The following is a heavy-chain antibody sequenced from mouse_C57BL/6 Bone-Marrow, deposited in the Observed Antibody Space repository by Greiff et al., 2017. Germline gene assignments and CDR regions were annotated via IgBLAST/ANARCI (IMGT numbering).Heavy chain of an antibody. J-gene: IGHJ3*01. CDR3: ARSRGFAY. Sequence: QVQLQQPGAELVMPGASVKLSCKASGYPFTSYWTHWVQQRPGQGLEWIGEIDPSDSYPNYNQKFKGKSTLTVDKSSSTAYMQLSSLTSEDSAVYYCARSRGFAYWGQGTLVTVSA. CDR2: IDPSDSYP. CDR1: GYPFTSYW. V-gene: IGHV1-69*01.